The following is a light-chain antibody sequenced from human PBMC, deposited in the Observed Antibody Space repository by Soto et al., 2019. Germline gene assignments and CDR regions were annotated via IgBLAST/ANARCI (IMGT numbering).Light chain of an antibody. V-gene: IGKV1-5*03. Sequence: DIPMTQSPSTLSASVGDRVTITCRASQSISSWLAWYQQKPGKAPKLLIYKASNLEGGVPSRFSGSGSGTEFTLTISSLQPDDFATYYCQHYNTYPWTFGLGTKVEVK. CDR3: QHYNTYPWT. CDR2: KAS. CDR1: QSISSW. J-gene: IGKJ1*01.